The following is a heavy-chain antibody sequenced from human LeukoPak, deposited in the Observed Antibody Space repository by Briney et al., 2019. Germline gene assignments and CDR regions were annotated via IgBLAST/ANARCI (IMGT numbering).Heavy chain of an antibody. CDR1: GFTFTTYA. V-gene: IGHV3-23*01. Sequence: QPGGSLRLSCAASGFTFTTYAMSWVRQAPGKGLEWVSGISGSDDSTYYADSVEGRFTISRDSAKNTLYLQMDSLRAEDSAVYYCARVHDFYYGKGWFDPWGQGTLVTVSS. D-gene: IGHD3-10*01. CDR2: ISGSDDST. J-gene: IGHJ5*02. CDR3: ARVHDFYYGKGWFDP.